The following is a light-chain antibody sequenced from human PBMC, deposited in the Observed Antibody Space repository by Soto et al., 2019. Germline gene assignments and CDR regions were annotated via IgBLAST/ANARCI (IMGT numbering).Light chain of an antibody. Sequence: DIQMTQSPSTLSASVGDRVSINCRASQSISAWLAWYQQKPGKAPRLLIYKASTLEIGVPSRFSGSGSGTEFTLTISSLQPDDVATYYCLQYNDYSWTFGQGTKVEIK. CDR3: LQYNDYSWT. CDR1: QSISAW. J-gene: IGKJ1*01. V-gene: IGKV1-5*03. CDR2: KAS.